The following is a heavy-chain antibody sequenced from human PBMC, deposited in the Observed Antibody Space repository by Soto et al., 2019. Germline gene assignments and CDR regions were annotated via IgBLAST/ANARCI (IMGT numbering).Heavy chain of an antibody. J-gene: IGHJ4*02. CDR1: GFNLNTYD. CDR3: VRDLALMADY. V-gene: IGHV3-30*03. D-gene: IGHD3-16*01. Sequence: GGTLSLSCVASGFNLNTYDIYWVRQAPGKGLQWVAQILYDGSKKHYADSVRGRFTITRDNSKNTVYLQMDSLRVDDTAMYYCVRDLALMADYWGQGTLVTVSS. CDR2: ILYDGSKK.